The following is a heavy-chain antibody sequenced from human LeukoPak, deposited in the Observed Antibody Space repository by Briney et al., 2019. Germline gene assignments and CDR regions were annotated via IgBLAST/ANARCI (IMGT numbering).Heavy chain of an antibody. D-gene: IGHD6-13*01. J-gene: IGHJ4*02. V-gene: IGHV3-33*01. Sequence: GGSLRLSCAASGFTFSSYGMHWVRQAPGKGLEWVAVIWYDGSNKYYADSVKGRFTISRDNSKNTLYLQMNSLRAEDTAVYYCARGGGYSSSWRRYYFDYWGQGTLVTASS. CDR3: ARGGGYSSSWRRYYFDY. CDR2: IWYDGSNK. CDR1: GFTFSSYG.